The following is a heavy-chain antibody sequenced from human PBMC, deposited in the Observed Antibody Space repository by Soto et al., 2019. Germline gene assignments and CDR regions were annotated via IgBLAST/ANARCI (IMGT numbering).Heavy chain of an antibody. J-gene: IGHJ6*02. V-gene: IGHV3-33*01. D-gene: IGHD3-3*01. CDR3: AREVTVFGVIIPTPMDV. CDR2: IWYDGSNK. CDR1: GFTFSSYG. Sequence: LRLSCAASGFTFSSYGMHWVRQDPGKGLEWVAVIWYDGSNKYYADSVKGRFTISRDNAKKSLYLRMNSLRAEDTAVYYCAREVTVFGVIIPTPMDVWGQGTTVTVSS.